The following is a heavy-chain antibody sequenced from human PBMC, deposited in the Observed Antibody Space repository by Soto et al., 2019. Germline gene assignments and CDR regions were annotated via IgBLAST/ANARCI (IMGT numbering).Heavy chain of an antibody. J-gene: IGHJ6*02. CDR1: GYTFTSYD. D-gene: IGHD3-10*01. V-gene: IGHV1-8*01. CDR2: MNPNSGNT. CDR3: ARLSSGSYYNAYYYGMDV. Sequence: ASVKVSYKASGYTFTSYDINWVRQATGQGLEWMGWMNPNSGNTGYAQKFQGRVTMTRNTSISTAYMELSSLRSEDTAVYYCARLSSGSYYNAYYYGMDVWGQGTTVTV.